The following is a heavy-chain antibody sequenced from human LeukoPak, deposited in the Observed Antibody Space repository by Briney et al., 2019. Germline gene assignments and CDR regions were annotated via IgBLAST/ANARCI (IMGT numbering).Heavy chain of an antibody. J-gene: IGHJ4*02. D-gene: IGHD3-3*01. V-gene: IGHV4-38-2*02. CDR1: GYSISSGYY. CDR2: IYHSGST. CDR3: ARVGPYYDFWSGAGDYFDD. Sequence: SGTLSLTCTVSGYSISSGYYWGWIRQPPGKGLEWIGSIYHSGSTYYNPSLKSRVTISVDTSKNQFSLKLSSVTAADTAVYYCARVGPYYDFWSGAGDYFDDWGQGTLVTVSS.